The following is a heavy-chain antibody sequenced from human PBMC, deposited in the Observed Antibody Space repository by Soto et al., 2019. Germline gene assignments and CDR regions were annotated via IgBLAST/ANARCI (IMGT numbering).Heavy chain of an antibody. CDR1: GGSFSGYY. CDR2: INHSGST. Sequence: SETLSLTCAVYGGSFSGYYWSWIRQPPGKGLEWIGEINHSGSTNYNPSLKSRVTISVDTSKNQFSLKLSSVTAADTAVYYCARIPIDFWSGYYRVAYFESWGQGTQVIVSS. D-gene: IGHD3-3*01. CDR3: ARIPIDFWSGYYRVAYFES. V-gene: IGHV4-34*01. J-gene: IGHJ4*02.